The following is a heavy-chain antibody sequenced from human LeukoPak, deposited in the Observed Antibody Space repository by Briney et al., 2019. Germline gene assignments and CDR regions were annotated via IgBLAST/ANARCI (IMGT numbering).Heavy chain of an antibody. D-gene: IGHD3-10*01. CDR2: LSYSGST. Sequence: SETLSLTCTVSGGSISSYYWSWIRQPPGKGLEWIGYLSYSGSTNYSPSLKSRVTISLDTSKNQFSLKLSSVTAADTAVYYCARHYYGSGSTLDYWGQGTLVTVSS. J-gene: IGHJ4*02. CDR3: ARHYYGSGSTLDY. V-gene: IGHV4-59*08. CDR1: GGSISSYY.